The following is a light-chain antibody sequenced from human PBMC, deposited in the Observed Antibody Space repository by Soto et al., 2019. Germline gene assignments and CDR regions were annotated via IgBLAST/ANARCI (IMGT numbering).Light chain of an antibody. CDR3: LLSYTGTWV. J-gene: IGLJ3*02. CDR1: TGAVTTDHY. Sequence: QAVVTQEPSLTVSPGGTVTLTCGSNTGAVTTDHYPYWFQQKPGQAPRTLIWDTSNKHSWTPARFSGSLLGGQAALTLSGAQPEDEAEYSCLLSYTGTWVFGGGIKLTVL. CDR2: DTS. V-gene: IGLV7-46*01.